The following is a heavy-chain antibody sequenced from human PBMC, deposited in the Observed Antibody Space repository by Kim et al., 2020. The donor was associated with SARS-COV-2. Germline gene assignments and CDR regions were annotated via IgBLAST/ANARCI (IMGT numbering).Heavy chain of an antibody. D-gene: IGHD3-3*01. CDR3: ARPRSGSNAFDI. V-gene: IGHV3-33*05. CDR2: ISYDGSNE. CDR1: GFSFSSHG. Sequence: GGSLRLSCTSSGFSFSSHGMHWVRQAPGKGLEWVAVISYDGSNEYYADSVKGRFSVSRDNSKSTLYLQMNSLRAEDTAVYFCARPRSGSNAFDIWGQGT. J-gene: IGHJ3*02.